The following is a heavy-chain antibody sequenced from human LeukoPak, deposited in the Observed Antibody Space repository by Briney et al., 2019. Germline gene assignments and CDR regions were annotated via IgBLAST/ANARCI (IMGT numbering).Heavy chain of an antibody. J-gene: IGHJ6*02. CDR2: VNRDGSET. Sequence: GSLRLSCTASGFTFSNFWMGWVRQAPGKGPEWVANVNRDGSETYYLDSVKGRFTISKDNAKNSLYLQMNSLRAEDTALYHCARNNGMDVWGQGTTVIVSS. CDR1: GFTFSNFW. CDR3: ARNNGMDV. V-gene: IGHV3-7*03.